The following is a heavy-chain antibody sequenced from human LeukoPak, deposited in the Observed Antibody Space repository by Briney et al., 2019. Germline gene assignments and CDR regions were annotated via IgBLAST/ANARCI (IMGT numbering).Heavy chain of an antibody. CDR2: ITWNSHSI. J-gene: IGHJ4*02. D-gene: IGHD2-15*01. V-gene: IGHV3-9*01. CDR3: ARASSDINEN. Sequence: GGSLRLSCAASGFTFDDYDMHWVRQAPGKGLEWVSGITWNSHSIAYADSVKGRSTISRDMSRNTLYLQVNNLRAEDTAVYYCARASSDINENWGQGTLVTVSS. CDR1: GFTFDDYD.